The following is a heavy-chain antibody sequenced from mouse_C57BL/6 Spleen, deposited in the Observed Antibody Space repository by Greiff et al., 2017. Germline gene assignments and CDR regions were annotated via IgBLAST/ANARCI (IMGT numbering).Heavy chain of an antibody. CDR1: GYTFTSYW. Sequence: QVQLKQPGAELVKPGASVKLSCKASGYTFTSYWMHWVKQRPGQGLEWIGMIHPNSGSTNYNEKFKSKATLTVDKSSSTAYMQRSSLTSEDSAVYYCARRGYYYGSSYAMDDWGQGASVTVAS. D-gene: IGHD1-1*01. CDR2: IHPNSGST. CDR3: ARRGYYYGSSYAMDD. V-gene: IGHV1-64*01. J-gene: IGHJ4*01.